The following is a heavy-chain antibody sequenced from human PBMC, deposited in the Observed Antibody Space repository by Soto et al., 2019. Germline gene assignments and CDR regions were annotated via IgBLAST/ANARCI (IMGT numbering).Heavy chain of an antibody. CDR1: GYTFTSYD. CDR3: ARFTYYDFWSGSLYGMDV. Sequence: QVQLVQSGAEVKKPGASVKVSCKASGYTFTSYDINWVRQATGQGLEWMGWMNPNSGNTGYAQKFQGRVTMTRNTSICTAYMELSSLRSEDTAVYYCARFTYYDFWSGSLYGMDVWGQGTTVTVSS. CDR2: MNPNSGNT. V-gene: IGHV1-8*01. D-gene: IGHD3-3*01. J-gene: IGHJ6*02.